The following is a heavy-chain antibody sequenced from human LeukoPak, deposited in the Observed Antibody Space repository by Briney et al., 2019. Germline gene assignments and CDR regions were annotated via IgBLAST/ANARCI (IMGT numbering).Heavy chain of an antibody. CDR2: ISSSSSTI. J-gene: IGHJ3*02. V-gene: IGHV3-48*04. D-gene: IGHD3-22*01. CDR1: GFTFSSYS. Sequence: GGSLRLSCAASGFTFSSYSMNWVRQAPGKGLEWVSYISSSSSTIYYADSVKGRFTISRDNAKNSLYLQMNSLRAEDTAVYYCARDSVWKSDYYDSRLPLAFDIWGQGTMVTVSS. CDR3: ARDSVWKSDYYDSRLPLAFDI.